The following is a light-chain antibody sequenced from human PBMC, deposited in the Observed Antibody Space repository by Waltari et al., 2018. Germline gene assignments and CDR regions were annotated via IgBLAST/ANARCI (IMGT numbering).Light chain of an antibody. CDR2: EGS. J-gene: IGLJ3*02. Sequence: QSALTQPASVSGSPGQSITISCTGTSSDVGGYKYVSWYQQHPGKAPKLRIYEGSKRPLGSSSDFSGRQSGNMACRTISGLEAEDEADYYCSSYASSSTLWVFGGGTKLTVL. CDR1: SSDVGGYKY. V-gene: IGLV2-14*01. CDR3: SSYASSSTLWV.